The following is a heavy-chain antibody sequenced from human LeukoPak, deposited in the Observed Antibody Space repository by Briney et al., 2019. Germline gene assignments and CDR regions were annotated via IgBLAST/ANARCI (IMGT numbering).Heavy chain of an antibody. CDR2: TRNKAKSYTT. Sequence: GGSLRLSCAASGFIFSDHYMDWVRQAPGKGLEWVGRTRNKAKSYTTEYAASVKGRFSISRDDSKNSLYLQINSLRAEDTAVYYCANGQQLGYWGQGTLVTVSS. CDR1: GFIFSDHY. D-gene: IGHD6-13*01. V-gene: IGHV3-72*01. J-gene: IGHJ4*02. CDR3: ANGQQLGY.